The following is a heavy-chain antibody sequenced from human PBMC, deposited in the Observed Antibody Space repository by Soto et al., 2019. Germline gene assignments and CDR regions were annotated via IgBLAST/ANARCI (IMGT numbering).Heavy chain of an antibody. V-gene: IGHV3-9*01. Sequence: EVLLVESGGGLVQPGRSLRLSCAASGFMLGDYGMHWVRQAPGKGLEWVSGISWTSGSIGYAASVQGRFTISRDNAKNSLYLQMNSLRPDDTAFYYCAKDYLTAGYNSGWYDHWGQGALVTVSS. J-gene: IGHJ5*02. D-gene: IGHD6-19*01. CDR3: AKDYLTAGYNSGWYDH. CDR2: ISWTSGSI. CDR1: GFMLGDYG.